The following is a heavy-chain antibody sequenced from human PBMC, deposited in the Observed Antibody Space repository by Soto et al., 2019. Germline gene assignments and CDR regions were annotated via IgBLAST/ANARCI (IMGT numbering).Heavy chain of an antibody. D-gene: IGHD7-27*01. J-gene: IGHJ4*02. V-gene: IGHV3-11*06. CDR2: VSASSSYT. CDR3: AKAGFDY. Sequence: GGSLRLSCAASGFTLSDYYMNWMRQAPGKRPEWVSYVSASSSYTNYADSVQGRFTISRDNAKNSVYLQMNSLRAEDTAVYYCAKAGFDYWGQGTLVTVSS. CDR1: GFTLSDYY.